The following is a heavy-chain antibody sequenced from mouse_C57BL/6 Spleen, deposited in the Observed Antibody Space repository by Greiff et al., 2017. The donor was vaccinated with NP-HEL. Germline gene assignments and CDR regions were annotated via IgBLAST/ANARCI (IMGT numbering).Heavy chain of an antibody. Sequence: EVMLVESGGGLVQPGGSLSLSCAASGFTFTDYYMSWVRQPPGKALEWLGFIRNKANGYTTEYSASVKGRFTISRDNSQSILYLQMNALRAEDSATYYCARSLLAAMDYWGQGTSVTGSS. J-gene: IGHJ4*01. V-gene: IGHV7-3*01. D-gene: IGHD1-1*01. CDR3: ARSLLAAMDY. CDR1: GFTFTDYY. CDR2: IRNKANGYTT.